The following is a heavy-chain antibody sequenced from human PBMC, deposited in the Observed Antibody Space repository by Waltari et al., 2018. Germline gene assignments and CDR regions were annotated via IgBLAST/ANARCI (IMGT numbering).Heavy chain of an antibody. CDR1: GYSFTSYW. V-gene: IGHV5-51*03. Sequence: EVQLVQSGAEVKKRGESLKISCKGSGYSFTSYWIGWVRQMPGKGLEWMGIIYPGDSDTRYSPSFQGQVTISADKSISTAYLQWSSLKASDTAMYYCARRMGDDYGDYGSFDYGGQGTLVTVSS. J-gene: IGHJ4*02. CDR2: IYPGDSDT. CDR3: ARRMGDDYGDYGSFDY. D-gene: IGHD4-17*01.